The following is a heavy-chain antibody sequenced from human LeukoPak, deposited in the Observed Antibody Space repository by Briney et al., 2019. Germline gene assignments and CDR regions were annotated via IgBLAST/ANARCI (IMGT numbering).Heavy chain of an antibody. CDR1: GYTFTSYD. J-gene: IGHJ4*02. Sequence: ASVEVSCKASGYTFTSYDINWVRQATGQGLEWMGWMNPNSANTGYAQKFQGRVTMTRNTSISTAYMELSSLRSEDTAVYYCARGPPESSNSDYWGQGTLATVSS. V-gene: IGHV1-8*01. D-gene: IGHD6-13*01. CDR2: MNPNSANT. CDR3: ARGPPESSNSDY.